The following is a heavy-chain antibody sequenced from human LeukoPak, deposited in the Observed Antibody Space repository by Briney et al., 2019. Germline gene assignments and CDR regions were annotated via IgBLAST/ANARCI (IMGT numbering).Heavy chain of an antibody. J-gene: IGHJ4*02. V-gene: IGHV4-59*01. Sequence: SESLSLTCTVSGGSISSYYWSWIRQPPGKGLEWIGYISYSGSTNYNPSLKSRVTISVDTSKNQFSLKLSSVTAADTAMYYCARAWATDYFDYWGQGTLVTVSS. CDR3: ARAWATDYFDY. CDR2: ISYSGST. CDR1: GGSISSYY.